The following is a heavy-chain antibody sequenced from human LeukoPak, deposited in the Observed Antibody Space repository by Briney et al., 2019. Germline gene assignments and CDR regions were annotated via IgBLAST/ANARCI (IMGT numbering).Heavy chain of an antibody. CDR1: GGSFSGYY. D-gene: IGHD1-26*01. CDR2: INHSGST. CDR3: ARGLGATAYYYYGMDV. Sequence: SETLSLTCAVYGGSFSGYYWSWIRQPPGKGLEWIGEINHSGSTNYNPSLKSRVTISVDTSKNQFSLKLSSVTAADTAVYYCARGLGATAYYYYGMDVWGQGTTATVSS. J-gene: IGHJ6*02. V-gene: IGHV4-34*01.